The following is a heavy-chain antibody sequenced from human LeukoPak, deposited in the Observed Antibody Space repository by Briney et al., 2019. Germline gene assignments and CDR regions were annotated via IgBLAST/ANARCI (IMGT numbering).Heavy chain of an antibody. CDR3: ARAGDLWSGYYRHYYYYYMNV. J-gene: IGHJ6*03. CDR2: IWYDGSNK. D-gene: IGHD3-3*01. Sequence: GRSLRLSCAASGFTFCSDGMHWVRQAPGKGLEWVAVIWYDGSNKYYADSVKGRFTISRDNSKNTLYLQMNSLRAEDTAVYYCARAGDLWSGYYRHYYYYYMNVWGKGTTVTVSS. CDR1: GFTFCSDG. V-gene: IGHV3-33*01.